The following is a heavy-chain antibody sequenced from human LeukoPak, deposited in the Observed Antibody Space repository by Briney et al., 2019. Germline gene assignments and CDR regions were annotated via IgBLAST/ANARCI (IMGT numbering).Heavy chain of an antibody. CDR3: ARRPAVHTFDI. Sequence: GESLKISCKGSGYRFTNSWIGWVRQMPGKGLEWMGIIYPGDSDTRYSPSFQGQVTMSADKSISTAYLHWSSLKASDTAMYYCARRPAVHTFDIWGQRTMVIVSS. D-gene: IGHD3-10*01. V-gene: IGHV5-51*01. CDR2: IYPGDSDT. CDR1: GYRFTNSW. J-gene: IGHJ3*02.